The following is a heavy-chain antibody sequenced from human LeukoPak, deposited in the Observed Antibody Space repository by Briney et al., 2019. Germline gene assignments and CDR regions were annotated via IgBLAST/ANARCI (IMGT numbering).Heavy chain of an antibody. Sequence: PSETLSLTCTVSGGSISSYYWSWIRQPAGKGLEWIGRIYTSGSTNYNPSLKSRVTMSVDTSKNQFSLKLSSVTAADTAVYYCARHGFLKVPAAIGGPVDYWGQGTLVTVSS. D-gene: IGHD2-2*01. CDR3: ARHGFLKVPAAIGGPVDY. V-gene: IGHV4-4*07. CDR2: IYTSGST. CDR1: GGSISSYY. J-gene: IGHJ4*02.